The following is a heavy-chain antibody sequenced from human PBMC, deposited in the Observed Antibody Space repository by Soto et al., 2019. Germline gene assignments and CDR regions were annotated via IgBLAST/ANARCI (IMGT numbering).Heavy chain of an antibody. CDR1: GFDFSSYD. CDR3: AKEDDAWTNCYFDI. D-gene: IGHD3-3*01. Sequence: EVQLLESGGGLVQPGGSLRLSCAASGFDFSSYDMSWVRQAPGKGLEWVSGSGSGDSAYYADSVRGRFTISRDNSKDTLYVQMNSLRNEDTAIYYCAKEDDAWTNCYFDIWGQGTVVTVSS. CDR2: SGSGDSA. V-gene: IGHV3-23*01. J-gene: IGHJ3*02.